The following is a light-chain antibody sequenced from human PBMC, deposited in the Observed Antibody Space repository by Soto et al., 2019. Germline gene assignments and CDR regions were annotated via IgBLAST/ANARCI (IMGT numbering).Light chain of an antibody. Sequence: QSAPTQPASVSGSPGQSITISCTGTSSDVGSYNFVSWYQYHPGKAPKLLIYEVNNRPSGVSDRFSGSKTGNTASLTISGLQPEDEADYFCSSYTITTALVFGSWTKLTVL. CDR1: SSDVGSYNF. V-gene: IGLV2-14*01. CDR3: SSYTITTALV. J-gene: IGLJ1*01. CDR2: EVN.